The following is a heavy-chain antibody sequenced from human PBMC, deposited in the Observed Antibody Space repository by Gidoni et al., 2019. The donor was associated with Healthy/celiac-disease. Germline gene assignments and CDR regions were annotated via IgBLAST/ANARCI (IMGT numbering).Heavy chain of an antibody. V-gene: IGHV3-7*01. CDR3: ARDHYDSSGPFPSI. CDR1: GFTLSSYW. J-gene: IGHJ3*02. D-gene: IGHD3-22*01. CDR2: IKQDGSEK. Sequence: EVQLVESGGGLVQPGGSLRLSSAASGFTLSSYWMSWVRQAPGKGLEGVANIKQDGSEKYYVDSVKGRFTISRDNAKNSLYLQMNSLRAEDTAVYYCARDHYDSSGPFPSIWGQGTMVTVSS.